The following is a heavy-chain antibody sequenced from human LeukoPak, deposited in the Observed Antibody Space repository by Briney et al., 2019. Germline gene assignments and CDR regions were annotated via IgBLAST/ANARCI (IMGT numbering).Heavy chain of an antibody. CDR3: ARDRRVITYYCDSSGYYASAFDY. CDR1: GGTFSSYA. V-gene: IGHV1-69*13. CDR2: IIPIFGTA. Sequence: SVKVSCKASGGTFSSYAISWVRQAPGQGLEWMGGIIPIFGTANYAQKFQGRVTITADESTSTAYMELSSLRSEDTAVYYCARDRRVITYYCDSSGYYASAFDYWGQGTLVTVSS. J-gene: IGHJ4*02. D-gene: IGHD3-22*01.